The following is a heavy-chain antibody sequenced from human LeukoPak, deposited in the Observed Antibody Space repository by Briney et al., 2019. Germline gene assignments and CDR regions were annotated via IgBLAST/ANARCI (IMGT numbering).Heavy chain of an antibody. D-gene: IGHD6-6*01. CDR3: VSLGYSSSSVRY. CDR1: GFTFSRSA. J-gene: IGHJ4*02. CDR2: ISYDGGNK. Sequence: GRSLRLSWAASGFTFSRSAVHWVRQAPGKGLESVAIISYDGGNKYYADSVKGRFTISRDNSKNTLYLQMNSLRAEDTAVYFCVSLGYSSSSVRYWGQGTLVTVSS. V-gene: IGHV3-30*04.